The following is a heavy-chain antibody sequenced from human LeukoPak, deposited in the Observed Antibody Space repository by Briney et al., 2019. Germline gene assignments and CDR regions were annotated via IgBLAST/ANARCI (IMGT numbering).Heavy chain of an antibody. J-gene: IGHJ4*02. V-gene: IGHV3-30-3*01. CDR2: ISYDGSNK. CDR1: GFTFSSYA. Sequence: GRSLRLSCAASGFTFSSYAMHWARQAPGKGLEWVAVISYDGSNKYYADSVKGRFTISRDNSKNTLYLQMNSLRAEDTAVYYCARDYYWGQGTLVTVSS. CDR3: ARDYY.